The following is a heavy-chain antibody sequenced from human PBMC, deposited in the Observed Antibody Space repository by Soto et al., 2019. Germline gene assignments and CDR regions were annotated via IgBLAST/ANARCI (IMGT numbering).Heavy chain of an antibody. CDR3: ARGYSFTYGFDY. V-gene: IGHV3-48*03. J-gene: IGHJ4*02. CDR2: ISSTSTT. Sequence: GSLRLSCAASGFSFSNYEMNWVRQAPGKGLEWVSFISSTSTTYYADSVKGRFTFSRDNAKNSLSLQMNSLRAEDTAVYYCARGYSFTYGFDYWGQGTLVTVSS. CDR1: GFSFSNYE. D-gene: IGHD5-12*01.